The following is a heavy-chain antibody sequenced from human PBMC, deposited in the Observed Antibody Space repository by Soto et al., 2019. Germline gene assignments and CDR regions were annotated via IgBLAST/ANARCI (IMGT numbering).Heavy chain of an antibody. CDR3: ARDYYDSSGYSPRLEYFQH. Sequence: QVQLVESGGGVVQPGRSLRLSCAASGFTFSSYAMHWVRQAPGKGLEWVAVISYDGSNKYYADSVKGRFTISRDNSKNTLYLQMNSLRAEDTAVYYCARDYYDSSGYSPRLEYFQHWGQGTLVTVSS. CDR2: ISYDGSNK. V-gene: IGHV3-30-3*01. D-gene: IGHD3-22*01. CDR1: GFTFSSYA. J-gene: IGHJ1*01.